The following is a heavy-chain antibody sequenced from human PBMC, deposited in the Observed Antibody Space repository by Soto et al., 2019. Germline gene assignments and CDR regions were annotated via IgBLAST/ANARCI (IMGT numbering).Heavy chain of an antibody. CDR2: ISYDGSNK. J-gene: IGHJ6*02. V-gene: IGHV3-30*18. CDR3: AKGMGGYYDFWSGYYKGYYYYGMDV. Sequence: GGSLRLSCAASGFTFSSYGMHWVRQAPGKGLEWVAVISYDGSNKYYADSVKGRFTISRDNSKNTPYLQMNSLRAEDTAVYYCAKGMGGYYDFWSGYYKGYYYYGMDVWGQGTTVTVSS. D-gene: IGHD3-3*01. CDR1: GFTFSSYG.